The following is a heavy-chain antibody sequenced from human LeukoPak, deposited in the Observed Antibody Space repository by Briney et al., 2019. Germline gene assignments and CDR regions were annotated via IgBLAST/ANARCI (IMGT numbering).Heavy chain of an antibody. J-gene: IGHJ5*02. V-gene: IGHV1-2*02. CDR2: INPSSGDT. D-gene: IGHD5-24*01. CDR1: GYTFTSYY. Sequence: GASVKVSCKASGYTFTSYYIYWVRQAPGQGLEWMGRINPSSGDTNYAQKFHGRVTMTRDTSISTAYMELSGLTSDDTAVYYCARNNRYDGYLYNWFDPWGQGTLVTVSS. CDR3: ARNNRYDGYLYNWFDP.